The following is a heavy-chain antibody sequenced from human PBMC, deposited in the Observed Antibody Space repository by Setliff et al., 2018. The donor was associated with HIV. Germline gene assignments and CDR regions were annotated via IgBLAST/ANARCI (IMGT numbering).Heavy chain of an antibody. D-gene: IGHD3-9*01. J-gene: IGHJ3*02. Sequence: SETLSLTCSVSGGSISSRSYYWSWLRQPAGKGLEWIGHIHTSGDTDYSPSLNSRVTISIDTSKKQFSLKLSSVTAADTAMYYCARRESYYDILTGPAFDAFDIWGQGTMVTVSS. CDR1: GGSISSRSYY. CDR2: IHTSGDT. V-gene: IGHV4-61*09. CDR3: ARRESYYDILTGPAFDAFDI.